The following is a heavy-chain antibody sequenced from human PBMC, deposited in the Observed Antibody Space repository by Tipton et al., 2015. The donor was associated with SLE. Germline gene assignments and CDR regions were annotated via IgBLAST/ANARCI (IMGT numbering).Heavy chain of an antibody. CDR1: GYTFTSYG. CDR3: AREVYAGSYYYYYGMDV. Sequence: QLVQSGAEVKKPGTSVKVSCKASGYTFTSYGISWVRQAPGQGLEWMGWISTYNGNTHYAQNLQGRVTMTTYTSTSTAYMELRSLRSDYTAVYYCAREVYAGSYYYYYGMDVWGQGTSVSISS. CDR2: ISTYNGNT. V-gene: IGHV1-18*01. J-gene: IGHJ6*02. D-gene: IGHD2-8*01.